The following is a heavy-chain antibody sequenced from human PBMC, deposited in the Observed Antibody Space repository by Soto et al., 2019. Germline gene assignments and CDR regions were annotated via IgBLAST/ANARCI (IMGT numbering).Heavy chain of an antibody. D-gene: IGHD1-20*01. CDR3: TTDRGITRRPLFDF. Sequence: VQLVESGGGSLKPGGSLRLSCAASGLTFSNGWMGWVRKSPGKGLEWVGRTKSKNDGGTTDYAAPVKGRFAISRDDSRNTFFLQMNSLKTEDTAVYYCTTDRGITRRPLFDFWGKGTLVPVSS. CDR2: TKSKNDGGTT. J-gene: IGHJ4*02. V-gene: IGHV3-15*01. CDR1: GLTFSNGW.